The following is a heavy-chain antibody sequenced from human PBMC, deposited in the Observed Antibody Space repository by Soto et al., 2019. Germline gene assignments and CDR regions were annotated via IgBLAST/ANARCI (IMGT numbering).Heavy chain of an antibody. CDR3: AKDRGLNDYSNDHFNH. CDR2: ISNDATKK. CDR1: GFSFSNYG. J-gene: IGHJ4*02. Sequence: QVQLVESGGGVVQPGRSLRLTCAASGFSFSNYGIHWVRQAPGKGLEWVAFISNDATKKYYADSLKGRFTISRDNSKNTLYLQMNSLRADDTAVYYCAKDRGLNDYSNDHFNHRGQGILVTVSS. V-gene: IGHV3-30*18. D-gene: IGHD4-4*01.